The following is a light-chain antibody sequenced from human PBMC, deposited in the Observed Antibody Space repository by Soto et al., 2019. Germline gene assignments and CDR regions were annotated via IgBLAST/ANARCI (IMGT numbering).Light chain of an antibody. Sequence: DLQMTQSPSSLSASVGDRVTITCRASQSISSYLNWYQQKPGKAPKLLIYAASSLQSGVPSRFSGSGSGTDFTLTISSLQPEDFATYYCQQSYSTLLTFGQGTKLEIK. V-gene: IGKV1-39*01. CDR1: QSISSY. J-gene: IGKJ2*01. CDR3: QQSYSTLLT. CDR2: AAS.